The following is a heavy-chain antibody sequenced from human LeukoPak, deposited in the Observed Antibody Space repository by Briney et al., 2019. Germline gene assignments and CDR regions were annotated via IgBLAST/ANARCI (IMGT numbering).Heavy chain of an antibody. D-gene: IGHD3-16*01. Sequence: GGSLRLSCAASGFTFSSYAMSWVRQAPGKGLEWVSAISGSGGSTYYADSVKGRFTISRDNSKNTLYLQMNSLRAEDTAVYYCALLRYYDYVWGSYRFDYWGQGTLVTVSS. CDR3: ALLRYYDYVWGSYRFDY. V-gene: IGHV3-23*01. CDR1: GFTFSSYA. J-gene: IGHJ4*02. CDR2: ISGSGGST.